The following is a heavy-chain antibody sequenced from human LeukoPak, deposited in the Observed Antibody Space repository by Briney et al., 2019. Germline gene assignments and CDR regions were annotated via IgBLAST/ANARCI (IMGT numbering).Heavy chain of an antibody. CDR2: INPNSDDR. Sequence: EASVKVSCKASGYTFTGYYMHWVRQAPGQGLEWMGWINPNSDDRNYAQKFQGRVTMTRDTSISTAYMELSRLRSDDTAVYYCARVYDIFGSGSHSDFWGQGTLVTVSS. V-gene: IGHV1-2*02. D-gene: IGHD3-10*01. CDR1: GYTFTGYY. CDR3: ARVYDIFGSGSHSDF. J-gene: IGHJ4*02.